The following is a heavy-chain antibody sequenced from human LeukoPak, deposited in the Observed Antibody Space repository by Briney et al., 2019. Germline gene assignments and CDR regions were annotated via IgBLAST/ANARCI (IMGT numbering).Heavy chain of an antibody. CDR3: ARVSYYYDMDV. CDR1: GYTFTNYW. CDR2: IDPRDSDT. V-gene: IGHV5-51*01. Sequence: GESLKISCKASGYTFTNYWIVWVRQMPGKGLEWMGIIDPRDSDTRYSPSFEGQVTISADKSMTTTNLQWRSLKASDTAMYYCARVSYYYDMDVWGKGNPVTVSS. J-gene: IGHJ6*03.